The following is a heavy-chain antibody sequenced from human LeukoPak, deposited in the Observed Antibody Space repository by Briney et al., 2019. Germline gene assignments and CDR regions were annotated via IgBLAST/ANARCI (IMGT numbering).Heavy chain of an antibody. Sequence: PSETLSLTCTVSDYSISSGYYWGWIRQPPGKGLVWIGSIYHSGSTYYNPSLKSRVTISVDTSKNQFSLKLSSVTAADTAVYYCAREWDGSGSYYNPRDFDYWGQGTLVTVSS. V-gene: IGHV4-38-2*02. CDR3: AREWDGSGSYYNPRDFDY. CDR1: DYSISSGYY. CDR2: IYHSGST. D-gene: IGHD3-10*01. J-gene: IGHJ4*02.